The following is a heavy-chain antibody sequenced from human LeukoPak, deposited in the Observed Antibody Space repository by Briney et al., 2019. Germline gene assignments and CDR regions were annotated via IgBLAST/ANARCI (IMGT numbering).Heavy chain of an antibody. D-gene: IGHD3-10*01. Sequence: GESLKISCKGSGYSFTSYWITWVRQMPGTGLEGMGRIAPSDSDTTYSPSFQGHVTFSADKSITTAYLQWSSSKASDTAIYYCARHGLGRSGFHYFDYWGQGTLVTVSS. CDR3: ARHGLGRSGFHYFDY. CDR1: GYSFTSYW. J-gene: IGHJ4*02. V-gene: IGHV5-10-1*01. CDR2: IAPSDSDT.